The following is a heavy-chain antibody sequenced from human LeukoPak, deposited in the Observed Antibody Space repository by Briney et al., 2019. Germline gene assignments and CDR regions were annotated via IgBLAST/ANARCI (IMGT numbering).Heavy chain of an antibody. CDR2: IRYDGSRI. Sequence: GGSLRLSCAASGFTFRDYGMHWVRQAPGKGLEWVAFIRYDGSRIFYADSVKGRFTISRDNSKNTLWLQMNSVRTEDTAVYYCAKDNPIEEVPGLGPGQWGQGTLVTVSS. V-gene: IGHV3-30*02. CDR3: AKDNPIEEVPGLGPGQ. CDR1: GFTFRDYG. D-gene: IGHD3-16*01. J-gene: IGHJ4*02.